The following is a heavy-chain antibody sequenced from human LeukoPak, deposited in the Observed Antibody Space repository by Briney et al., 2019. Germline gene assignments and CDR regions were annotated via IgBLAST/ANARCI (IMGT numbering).Heavy chain of an antibody. CDR3: AKRWFGELLYGDGGLFDY. V-gene: IGHV3-23*01. D-gene: IGHD3-10*01. J-gene: IGHJ4*02. CDR1: GFTFSSYA. Sequence: GGSLRLSCAASGFTFSSYAMSWVRQAPGKGLEWVSAISGSGGSTYYADSVKGRFTISRDNSKNTLYLQMNSLRAEDTAVYYCAKRWFGELLYGDGGLFDYWGQGTLVTVSS. CDR2: ISGSGGST.